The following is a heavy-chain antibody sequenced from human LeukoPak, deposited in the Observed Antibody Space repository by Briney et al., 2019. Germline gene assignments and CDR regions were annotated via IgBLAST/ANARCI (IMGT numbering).Heavy chain of an antibody. D-gene: IGHD3-10*01. CDR2: INTDGSQT. Sequence: GGSLRLSCAASGFTFSRSWMHWVRQAPGKGLVWVSRINTDGSQTNVADSVKGRFTVSRDNAKNTVYLQMNSPRVEDTAVYFCTREKGFGDAFDIWGQGTTVAVSS. CDR3: TREKGFGDAFDI. CDR1: GFTFSRSW. J-gene: IGHJ3*02. V-gene: IGHV3-74*01.